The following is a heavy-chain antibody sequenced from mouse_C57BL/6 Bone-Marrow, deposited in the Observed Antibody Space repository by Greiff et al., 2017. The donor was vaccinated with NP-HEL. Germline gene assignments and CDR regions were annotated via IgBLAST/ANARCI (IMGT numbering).Heavy chain of an antibody. CDR3: ARWGTGTGFDY. D-gene: IGHD4-1*01. J-gene: IGHJ2*01. V-gene: IGHV1-64*01. CDR2: IHPNSGST. CDR1: GYTFTSYW. Sequence: QVQLQQPGAELVKPGASVKLSCKASGYTFTSYWMHWVKQRPGQGLEWIGMIHPNSGSTNYNEKFKSKATLTVDKSSSTAYMQLSSLKSEDSAVYYCARWGTGTGFDYWGQGTTLTVSS.